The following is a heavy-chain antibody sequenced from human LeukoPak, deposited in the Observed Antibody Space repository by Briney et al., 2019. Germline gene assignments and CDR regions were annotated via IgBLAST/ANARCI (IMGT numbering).Heavy chain of an antibody. CDR3: ARRGYYYDSSGRPADAFDI. Sequence: ASVKVSCKASGYTFTGYYIHWVRQAPGQGLEWMGWINPNSGDTNYAQNFRGRVTMTRDTSISTACTELSGLRSGDTAVYFCARRGYYYDSSGRPADAFDIWGQGTMVTVSS. CDR2: INPNSGDT. J-gene: IGHJ3*02. D-gene: IGHD3-22*01. V-gene: IGHV1-2*02. CDR1: GYTFTGYY.